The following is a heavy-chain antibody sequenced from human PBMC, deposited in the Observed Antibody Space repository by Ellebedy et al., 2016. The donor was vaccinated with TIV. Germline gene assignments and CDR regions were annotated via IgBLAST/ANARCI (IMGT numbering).Heavy chain of an antibody. CDR2: IYDGDDT. CDR3: ARTIKGQTYSGDYEILDL. CDR1: GFAVRGHY. Sequence: PSETLSLTCAVSGFAVRGHYMSWVRQAPGKGLEWVSVIYDGDDTYYADSVKGRFTISRDNSKNTLYVQMNNLRAEDTAVYYCARTIKGQTYSGDYEILDLWGQGTLVTVSS. D-gene: IGHD4-17*01. V-gene: IGHV3-53*01. J-gene: IGHJ5*02.